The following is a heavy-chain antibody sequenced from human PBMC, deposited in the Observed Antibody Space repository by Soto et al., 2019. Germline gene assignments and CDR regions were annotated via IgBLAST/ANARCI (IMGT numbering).Heavy chain of an antibody. D-gene: IGHD3-10*01. J-gene: IGHJ6*02. V-gene: IGHV4-31*03. CDR3: ARAQHYYGSGSYYPLNYYYGMAV. Sequence: SETLSLTCTVSGGSISSGGYYWSWIRQHPGKGLEWIGYIYYSGSTYYNPSLKSRVTISVDTSKNQFSLKLSSVTAADTAVYYCARAQHYYGSGSYYPLNYYYGMAVWGQGTTVTVSS. CDR2: IYYSGST. CDR1: GGSISSGGYY.